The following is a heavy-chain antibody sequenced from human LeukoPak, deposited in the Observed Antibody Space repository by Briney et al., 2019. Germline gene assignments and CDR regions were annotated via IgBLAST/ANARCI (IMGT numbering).Heavy chain of an antibody. CDR3: ARDSDYDFWIGYFGRMGLDY. Sequence: PGGSLRLSCAASGFTFSDYYMSWIRQAPGKGLELVSYISSSCSTIYYADSVKGRFTISRDNAKNSLYLQMNSLRAEDTAVYYCARDSDYDFWIGYFGRMGLDYWGQGTLVTVSA. V-gene: IGHV3-11*01. J-gene: IGHJ4*02. CDR2: ISSSCSTI. CDR1: GFTFSDYY. D-gene: IGHD3-3*01.